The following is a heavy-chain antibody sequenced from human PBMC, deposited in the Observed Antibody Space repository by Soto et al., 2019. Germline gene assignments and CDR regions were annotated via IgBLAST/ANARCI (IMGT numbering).Heavy chain of an antibody. J-gene: IGHJ5*02. V-gene: IGHV3-48*02. CDR1: GVTFSSYS. D-gene: IGHD2-8*01. Sequence: EVQLVESGGGLVQPGGSLRLSCAASGVTFSSYSMNWVRQAPGKGREWVSYISLGTSTIYYADSVKDRFTISRDDAKNSLYLHMNSLRDEDTAVYYCARDNGMAGSFAPGGQGTLVTVSS. CDR3: ARDNGMAGSFAP. CDR2: ISLGTSTI.